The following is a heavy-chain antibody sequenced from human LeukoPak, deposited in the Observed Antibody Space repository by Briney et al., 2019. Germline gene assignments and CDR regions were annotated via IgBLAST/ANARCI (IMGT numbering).Heavy chain of an antibody. V-gene: IGHV4-34*01. CDR3: ARRSAGPRGGYYYYYMDV. J-gene: IGHJ6*03. CDR2: INHSGST. D-gene: IGHD3-10*01. CDR1: GGSFSGYY. Sequence: PSETLSLTCAVYGGSFSGYYWSWIRQPPGKGLEWIGEINHSGSTNYNPSLKSRVTISVDTSKNQFSLKLSSVTAADTAVYYCARRSAGPRGGYYYYYMDVWGKGTTVTISS.